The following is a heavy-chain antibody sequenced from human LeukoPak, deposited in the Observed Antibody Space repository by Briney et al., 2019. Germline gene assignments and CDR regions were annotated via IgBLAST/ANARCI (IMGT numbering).Heavy chain of an antibody. D-gene: IGHD6-13*01. CDR3: ARQQQLVLAGAFDI. CDR1: GGTFSSYA. CDR2: IIPIFGTA. V-gene: IGHV1-69*01. J-gene: IGHJ3*02. Sequence: SVKVSCKASGGTFSSYAISWVRQAPGQGLEWMGGIIPIFGTANYAQKFQGRVTVTADESTSTAYMELSSLRSEDTAVYYCARQQQLVLAGAFDIWGQGTMVTVSS.